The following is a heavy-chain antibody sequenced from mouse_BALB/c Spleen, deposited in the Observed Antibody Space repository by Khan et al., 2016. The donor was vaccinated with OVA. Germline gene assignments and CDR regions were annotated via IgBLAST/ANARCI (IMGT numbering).Heavy chain of an antibody. V-gene: IGHV1S56*01. D-gene: IGHD1-1*01. Sequence: QVQLQQSGAELVKPGASVKLSCKASGYTFTSYDINWVRQRPEQGLEWIGWIFPGDDSTKYNEKFKGKATLTSDKSSSTAYMQLSRLTSEDSAVYLCARHFYGRILCWYFDVWGARTTVTVSS. CDR3: ARHFYGRILCWYFDV. CDR1: GYTFTSYD. J-gene: IGHJ1*01. CDR2: IFPGDDST.